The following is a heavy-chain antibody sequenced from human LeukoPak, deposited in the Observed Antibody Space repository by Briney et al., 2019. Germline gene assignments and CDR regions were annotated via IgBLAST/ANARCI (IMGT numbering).Heavy chain of an antibody. CDR2: IKQDGSEK. CDR3: AREVRGLDP. D-gene: IGHD4/OR15-4a*01. Sequence: GGSLRLSCEASGFTFSGHWMSWVRQAPGKGLEWVGNIKQDGSEKSYVDSVKGRFTISRDNAKNSLYLQMNSLRVEDTAVYYCAREVRGLDPWGQGTLVTVSS. CDR1: GFTFSGHW. J-gene: IGHJ5*02. V-gene: IGHV3-7*03.